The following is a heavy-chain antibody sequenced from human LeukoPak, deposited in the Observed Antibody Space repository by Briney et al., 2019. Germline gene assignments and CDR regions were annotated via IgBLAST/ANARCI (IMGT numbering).Heavy chain of an antibody. CDR3: ARDIVVVPAVAKYYYYYGMDV. J-gene: IGHJ6*02. CDR2: ISAYNGNT. V-gene: IGHV1-18*01. D-gene: IGHD2-2*01. Sequence: ASVKVSCKASGYTFTSYGISWVRQAPGQGLEWMGWISAYNGNTNYAQKLQGRVTMTTDTSTSTAYMELSSLRSEDTAVYYCARDIVVVPAVAKYYYYYGMDVWGQGTTVTVSS. CDR1: GYTFTSYG.